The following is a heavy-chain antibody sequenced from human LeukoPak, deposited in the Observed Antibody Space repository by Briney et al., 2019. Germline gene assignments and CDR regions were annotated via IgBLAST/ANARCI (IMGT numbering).Heavy chain of an antibody. CDR2: MNPNSGNT. CDR1: GYTFTSYD. V-gene: IGHV1-8*01. Sequence: GASVKVSCKASGYTFTSYDINWVRQATGQGLEWMGWMNPNSGNTGYAQKFQGRVNMTRNTSISTAYMELSSLRSEDTAVYYCARGSPKYYYDSSGYSSDWGQGTLVTVSS. CDR3: ARGSPKYYYDSSGYSSD. D-gene: IGHD3-22*01. J-gene: IGHJ4*02.